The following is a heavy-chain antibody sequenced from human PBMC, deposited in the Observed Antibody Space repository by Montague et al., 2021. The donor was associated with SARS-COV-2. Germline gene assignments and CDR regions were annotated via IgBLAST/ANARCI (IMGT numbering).Heavy chain of an antibody. CDR3: ARLGDGVVPSPILGVGPYYSYYYMDV. V-gene: IGHV4-34*01. Sequence: SETLSLTCAAHGGSFSTYSWNWIRQPPGKGLEWIGEIHHGGSTNYNPSLKSRVTISADTSKHQFSLKLTSVAAADTAVYYCARLGDGVVPSPILGVGPYYSYYYMDVWGKGTTVTVSS. CDR2: IHHGGST. J-gene: IGHJ6*03. CDR1: GGSFSTYS. D-gene: IGHD3-10*01.